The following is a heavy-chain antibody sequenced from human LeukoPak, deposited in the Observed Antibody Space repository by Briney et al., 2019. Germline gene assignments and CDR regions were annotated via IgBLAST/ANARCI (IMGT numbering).Heavy chain of an antibody. CDR3: ARAYYDFWSGYFDY. J-gene: IGHJ4*02. V-gene: IGHV4-61*02. CDR1: GGSISSGSYY. D-gene: IGHD3-3*01. CDR2: IYTSGST. Sequence: PSETLFLTCTVSGGSISSGSYYWSWIRQPAGKGLEWIGRIYTSGSTNYNPSLKSRVTISVDTSKNQFSLKLSSVTAADTAVYYCARAYYDFWSGYFDYWGQGTLVTVSS.